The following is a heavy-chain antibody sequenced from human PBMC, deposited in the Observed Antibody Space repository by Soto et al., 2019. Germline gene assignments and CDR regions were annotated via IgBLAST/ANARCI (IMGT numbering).Heavy chain of an antibody. J-gene: IGHJ6*02. V-gene: IGHV4-39*01. CDR3: ARQGFGQLHGLVDV. Sequence: SETLSLTCTVSGGSISSSSYYWGWIRQPPGKGLEWIGCIHHSGSTNYNPSLKNRVTLSVDTSKNQFSLKLSSVTAADTALYYCARQGFGQLHGLVDVWGPGTTVTVSS. CDR2: IHHSGST. D-gene: IGHD3-10*01. CDR1: GGSISSSSYY.